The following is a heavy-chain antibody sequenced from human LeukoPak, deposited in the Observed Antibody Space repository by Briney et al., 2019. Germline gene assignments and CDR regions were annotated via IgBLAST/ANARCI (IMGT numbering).Heavy chain of an antibody. D-gene: IGHD4-17*01. Sequence: GASVKVSCKASGGTFSSYAISWVRQAPGQGLEWMGWINPNSGGTNYAQKFQGRVTMTRDTSISTAYMELSRLRSDDTAVYYCAREAMMATVTTNNFDYWGQGTLVTVSS. CDR1: GGTFSSYA. CDR2: INPNSGGT. V-gene: IGHV1-2*02. J-gene: IGHJ4*02. CDR3: AREAMMATVTTNNFDY.